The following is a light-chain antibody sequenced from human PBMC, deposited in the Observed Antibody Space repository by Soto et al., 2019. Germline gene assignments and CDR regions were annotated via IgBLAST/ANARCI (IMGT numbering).Light chain of an antibody. CDR2: EVT. CDR1: SSDVGGYNF. Sequence: QSALTQPHSASGSPGQSVTISCTGTSSDVGGYNFVSWYQQHPGKAPKLMIYEVTERPSGVPDRFSGSKSGNTASLTVSGLQAEDEADYHCSSYAGDNNLVFGGGTKLTVL. J-gene: IGLJ2*01. V-gene: IGLV2-8*01. CDR3: SSYAGDNNLV.